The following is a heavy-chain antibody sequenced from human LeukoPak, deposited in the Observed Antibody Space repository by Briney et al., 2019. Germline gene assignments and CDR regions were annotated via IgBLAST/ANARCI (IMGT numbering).Heavy chain of an antibody. CDR2: MNPNSGNT. CDR1: GYTFTSYD. D-gene: IGHD3-22*01. Sequence: ASVKVSCKASGYTFTSYDINWVRQATGQGLEWMGWMNPNSGNTGYAQKLQGRVTMTTDTSTSTAYMNLRSLRSDDTAVYYCAREVPYDSSFYYQPFDYWGQGTLVTVSS. CDR3: AREVPYDSSFYYQPFDY. J-gene: IGHJ4*02. V-gene: IGHV1-8*02.